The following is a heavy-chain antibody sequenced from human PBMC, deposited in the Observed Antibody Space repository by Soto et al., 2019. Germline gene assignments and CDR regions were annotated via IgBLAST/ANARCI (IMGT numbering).Heavy chain of an antibody. CDR2: IIPIFGTA. CDR1: GGTFSSYA. V-gene: IGHV1-69*13. J-gene: IGHJ4*02. CDR3: ARPKGSYSSGYYYFDY. D-gene: IGHD6-19*01. Sequence: GASVKVSCKASGGTFSSYAISWVRQAPGQGLEWMGGIIPIFGTADYAQKFQGRVTITADESTSTASMEQSSLRSEDTAVYYCARPKGSYSSGYYYFDYWGQGTLVTVSS.